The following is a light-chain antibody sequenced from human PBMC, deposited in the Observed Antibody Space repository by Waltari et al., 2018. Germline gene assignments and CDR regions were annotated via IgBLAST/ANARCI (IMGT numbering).Light chain of an antibody. CDR3: QQRSNWTPHT. CDR1: QSVGTY. J-gene: IGKJ2*01. CDR2: DAS. Sequence: EMVLTQSPATLSLSPGETATLSCRASQSVGTYLAWYQQKPGQPPRLLIYDASNRATGIPARFRGSGSGTDFTLTISSLEAEDFAVYYCQQRSNWTPHTFGQGARLEIK. V-gene: IGKV3-11*01.